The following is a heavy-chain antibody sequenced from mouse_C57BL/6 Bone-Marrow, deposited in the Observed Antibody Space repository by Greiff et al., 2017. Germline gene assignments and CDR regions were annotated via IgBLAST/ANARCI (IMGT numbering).Heavy chain of an antibody. Sequence: QVQLQQPGAELVRPGSSVKLSCKASGYTFTSYWMHWVKQRPIQGLEWIGNIDPSDSDTHYNQKFKDKATLTVDKSSSTAYMQLSSLTSEDSAVYYGASYYSNYNGYFEVWGTGTTVTVSS. V-gene: IGHV1-52*01. CDR2: IDPSDSDT. D-gene: IGHD2-5*01. J-gene: IGHJ1*03. CDR1: GYTFTSYW. CDR3: ASYYSNYNGYFEV.